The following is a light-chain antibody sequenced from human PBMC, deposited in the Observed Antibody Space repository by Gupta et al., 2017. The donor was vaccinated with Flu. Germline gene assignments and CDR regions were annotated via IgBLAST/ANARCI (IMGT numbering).Light chain of an antibody. CDR3: TSNAGSSEV. CDR2: EVS. Sequence: QSALTQPPSASGSPGQSVTISCTGTSSDVGAYNYVSWYQQHPGKAPKLIIYEVSKRPSGVPDRFSGSKSGKTASLTVSGLQAEDDAEDYCTSNAGSSEVFGTGTKVAVL. J-gene: IGLJ1*01. V-gene: IGLV2-8*01. CDR1: SSDVGAYNY.